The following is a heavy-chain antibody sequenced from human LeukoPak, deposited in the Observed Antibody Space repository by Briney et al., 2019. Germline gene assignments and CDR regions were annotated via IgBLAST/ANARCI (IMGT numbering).Heavy chain of an antibody. J-gene: IGHJ4*02. CDR3: AREYQLLMVY. D-gene: IGHD2-2*01. Sequence: SGRSLRLSCAASGFTFDDYAMHWVRQAPGKGLEWVSSISWNSGSIGYADSVKGRFTISRDNAKNSLYLQMNSLRAEDTAVYYCAREYQLLMVYWGQGTLVTVSS. V-gene: IGHV3-9*01. CDR2: ISWNSGSI. CDR1: GFTFDDYA.